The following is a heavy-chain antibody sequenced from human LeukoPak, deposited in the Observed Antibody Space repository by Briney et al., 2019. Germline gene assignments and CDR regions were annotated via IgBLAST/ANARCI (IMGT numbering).Heavy chain of an antibody. CDR3: AKSMAVGATGDAFDI. J-gene: IGHJ3*02. V-gene: IGHV3-23*01. D-gene: IGHD1-26*01. CDR2: ISGSGGST. CDR1: RFTFSSYA. Sequence: SGGSLRLSCAASRFTFSSYAMSWVRQAPGKGLEWVSAISGSGGSTYYADSVKGRFTISRDNSKNTLYLQMNSLRAEDTAVYYCAKSMAVGATGDAFDIWGQGTMVTVSS.